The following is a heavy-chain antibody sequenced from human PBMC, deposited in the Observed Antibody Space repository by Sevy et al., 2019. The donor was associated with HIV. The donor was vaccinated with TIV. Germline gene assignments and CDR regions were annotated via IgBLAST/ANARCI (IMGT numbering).Heavy chain of an antibody. J-gene: IGHJ4*02. Sequence: GGSLRLSCVTSGFTFRTSGMHWVRQSPGKGLEWVAVISYDEAHKNYADSVKGRFSISKDNSKNTLYLQMSSLRTEDTAVYYCAIDYSAGITMVRGAYRAWGDYFDYWGQGTQVTVSS. CDR2: ISYDEAHK. V-gene: IGHV3-30*03. D-gene: IGHD3-10*01. CDR1: GFTFRTSG. CDR3: AIDYSAGITMVRGAYRAWGDYFDY.